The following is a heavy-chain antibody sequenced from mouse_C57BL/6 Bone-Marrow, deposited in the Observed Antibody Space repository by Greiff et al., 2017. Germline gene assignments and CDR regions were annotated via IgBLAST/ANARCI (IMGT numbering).Heavy chain of an antibody. CDR1: GFTFSNYW. CDR3: TADYGTQFAY. CDR2: IRLKSDNYAT. J-gene: IGHJ3*01. D-gene: IGHD1-1*01. Sequence: EVKLMESGGGLVQPGGSMKLSCVASGFTFSNYWMNWVRQSPEKGLEWVAQIRLKSDNYATHYAESVKGRFTISRDDSKSSVYLQMNNLRAEDTGIYYCTADYGTQFAYWGQGTLVTVSA. V-gene: IGHV6-3*01.